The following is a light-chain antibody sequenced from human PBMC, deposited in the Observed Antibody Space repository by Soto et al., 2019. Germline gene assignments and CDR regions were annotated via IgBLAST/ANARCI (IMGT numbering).Light chain of an antibody. J-gene: IGKJ4*01. CDR3: QQFNSYPLT. CDR1: QGISSN. V-gene: IGKV1-13*02. CDR2: DAS. Sequence: AIQLTQSPSSLSASVGDKITITCRASQGISSNLAWYQQKPGKAPKLLIYDASTLERGVPSRFSGSGSVTDFTLTIRSLQPEDSATYYCQQFNSYPLTFGGGTKVEIK.